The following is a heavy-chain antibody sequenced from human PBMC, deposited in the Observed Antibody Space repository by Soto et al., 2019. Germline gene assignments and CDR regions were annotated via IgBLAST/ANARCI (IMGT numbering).Heavy chain of an antibody. CDR1: GFTFSSYG. CDR3: AKESVRLWFGGFNWFDP. CDR2: ISYDGSNK. V-gene: IGHV3-30*18. Sequence: QVQLVESGGGVVQPGRSLRLSCAASGFTFSSYGMQWVRQAPGKGLEWVAVISYDGSNKYYADSVKGRFTISRDNSKNTLYLQMKSLRAEDTAVYYCAKESVRLWFGGFNWFDPWGQGTLVTVSS. J-gene: IGHJ5*02. D-gene: IGHD3-10*01.